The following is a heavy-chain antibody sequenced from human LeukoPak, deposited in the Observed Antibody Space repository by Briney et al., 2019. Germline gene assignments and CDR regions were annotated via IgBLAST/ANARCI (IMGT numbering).Heavy chain of an antibody. J-gene: IGHJ6*02. D-gene: IGHD2-2*01. CDR1: GGSISSYY. CDR3: ARVVPAAMDYYYYGMDV. V-gene: IGHV4-59*01. Sequence: SETLSHTCTVSGGSISSYYWSWIRQPPGKGLEWIGYIYYSGSTNYNPSLKSRVTISVDTSKNQFSLKLSSVTAADTAVYYCARVVPAAMDYYYYGMDVWGQGTTVTVSS. CDR2: IYYSGST.